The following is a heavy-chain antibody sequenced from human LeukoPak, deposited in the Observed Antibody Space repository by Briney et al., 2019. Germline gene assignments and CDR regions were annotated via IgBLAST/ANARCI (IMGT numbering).Heavy chain of an antibody. CDR1: GDSVSSNSAA. CDR2: TYYRSKWYN. D-gene: IGHD6-19*01. Sequence: PSQTLSLTCAISGDSVSSNSAAWNWIRQSPSRGLEWLGRTYYRSKWYNDYAVSVKSRITINPDTSKNQFPLQLNSVTPEDTAVYSCARDEWLVRGGGFDYWGQGTLVTVSS. V-gene: IGHV6-1*01. J-gene: IGHJ4*02. CDR3: ARDEWLVRGGGFDY.